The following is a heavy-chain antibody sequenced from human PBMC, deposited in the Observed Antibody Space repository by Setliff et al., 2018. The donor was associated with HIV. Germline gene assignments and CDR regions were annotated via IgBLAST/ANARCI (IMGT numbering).Heavy chain of an antibody. V-gene: IGHV1-3*01. CDR3: ATKVYCTYGVCLDAFDS. D-gene: IGHD2-8*01. Sequence: GASVKVSCKASGYTFTSYAIHWVRQAPGQRLEWMGWINAGNGNTKYSQKFQGRVTMTRDTSISTAYMELSRPRSDDTAVYYCATKVYCTYGVCLDAFDSWGQGTRVTVSS. CDR1: GYTFTSYA. J-gene: IGHJ3*02. CDR2: INAGNGNT.